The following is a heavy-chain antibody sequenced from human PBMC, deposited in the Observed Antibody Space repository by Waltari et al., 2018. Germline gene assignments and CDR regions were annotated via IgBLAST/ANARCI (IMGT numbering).Heavy chain of an antibody. V-gene: IGHV4-59*01. CDR1: GVSMNGYL. Sequence: QVQLQESGPGLVKPSETLSLTCTVSGVSMNGYLWHWIRQPPGKGLEWIGYIDYIGITDYDPSLKSRVTMSVDTSKSQFSLRQPSVTSADTAFYYCAREIYGGNSRPFDYWGQGALVTVSS. CDR2: IDYIGIT. CDR3: AREIYGGNSRPFDY. J-gene: IGHJ4*02. D-gene: IGHD2-21*02.